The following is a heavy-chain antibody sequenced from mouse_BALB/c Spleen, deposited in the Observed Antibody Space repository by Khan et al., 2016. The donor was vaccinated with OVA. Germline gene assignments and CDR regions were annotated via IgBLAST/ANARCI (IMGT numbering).Heavy chain of an antibody. J-gene: IGHJ4*01. Sequence: EVKLEESGGGLVQPGGSMKLSCAASGFIFSDAWMDWVRQSPEKGLEWVAEIRSKANNHATKYDESVKGRFTISRDDSKSSVYLHINNLTPEDPGFYYFTSLHNVLYYFAMGYWGQGTSVTVSS. D-gene: IGHD1-2*01. CDR3: TSLHNVLYYFAMGY. CDR2: IRSKANNHAT. CDR1: GFIFSDAW. V-gene: IGHV6-6*01.